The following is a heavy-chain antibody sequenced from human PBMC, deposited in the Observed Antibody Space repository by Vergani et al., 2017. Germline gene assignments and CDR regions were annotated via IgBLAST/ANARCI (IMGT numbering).Heavy chain of an antibody. J-gene: IGHJ3*02. CDR1: GYTFTSHY. D-gene: IGHD3-16*01. CDR2: ISSSGSTI. V-gene: IGHV3-48*03. CDR3: ARWTLGGGTGVLDAFDI. Sequence: VQLVQSGAEVKKPGASVKVSCTASGYTFTSHYIHWVRQAPGKGLEWVSYISSSGSTIYYADSVKGRFTISRDNAKNSLYLQMNSLRAEDTAVYYCARWTLGGGTGVLDAFDIWGQGTMVTVSS.